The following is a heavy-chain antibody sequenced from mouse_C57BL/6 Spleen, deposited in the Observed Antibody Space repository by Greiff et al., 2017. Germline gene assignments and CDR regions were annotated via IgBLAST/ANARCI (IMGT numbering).Heavy chain of an antibody. V-gene: IGHV5-17*01. CDR3: ARYDYGPTVGFYAMDY. CDR2: ISSGSSTI. J-gene: IGHJ4*01. CDR1: GFTFSDYG. D-gene: IGHD2-4*01. Sequence: EVKLVESGGGLVKPGGSLKLSCAASGFTFSDYGMHWVHQAPEKGLEWVAYISSGSSTIYYADTVKGRFTISRDNAKNTLFLQMTSLRSEDTAMYYCARYDYGPTVGFYAMDYWGQGTSVTVSS.